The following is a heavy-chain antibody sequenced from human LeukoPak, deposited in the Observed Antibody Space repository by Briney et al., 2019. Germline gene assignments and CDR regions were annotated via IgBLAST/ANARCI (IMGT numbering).Heavy chain of an antibody. V-gene: IGHV6-1*01. Sequence: SQTLSLTCAISGDSVSRTNIAWNWIRQSRSRGLEWLGRTYYRSKWYNDYAVSVISRITINPDTSKNQFSLHLNSVTPEDTGVYYCARGTGWPLFDYWGQGTLVTVSS. CDR2: TYYRSKWYN. CDR3: ARGTGWPLFDY. J-gene: IGHJ4*02. CDR1: GDSVSRTNIA. D-gene: IGHD6-19*01.